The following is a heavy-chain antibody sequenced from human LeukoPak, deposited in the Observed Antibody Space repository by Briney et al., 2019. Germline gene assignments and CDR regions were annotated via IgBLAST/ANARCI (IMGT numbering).Heavy chain of an antibody. J-gene: IGHJ4*02. CDR3: ARIDTGGADC. CDR2: ISHSGNT. V-gene: IGHV4-31*02. Sequence: SETLSLTCTVSGGSVNSGGSYWTWIRQHPGKGLEWIGYISHSGNTYYSPSLKSRITISVDTSKNQFSLKLSSVTAADTAVYYCARIDTGGADCWGQGTMVTVSS. CDR1: GGSVNSGGSY. D-gene: IGHD2-8*02.